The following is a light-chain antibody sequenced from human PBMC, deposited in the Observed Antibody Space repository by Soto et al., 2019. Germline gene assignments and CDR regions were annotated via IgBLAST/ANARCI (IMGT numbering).Light chain of an antibody. CDR2: LAS. J-gene: IGKJ1*01. CDR1: QAVNTR. CDR3: QQHGRWPIT. V-gene: IGKV3D-11*01. Sequence: EIVLAQSPATLSSFPGDRVTVSCRSSQAVNTRLAWYQHKPGQAPRLLIYLASNRAAGVPARFSGSGSGTDFTLTISSLQPEDFATYYCQQHGRWPITFGQGTKVDIK.